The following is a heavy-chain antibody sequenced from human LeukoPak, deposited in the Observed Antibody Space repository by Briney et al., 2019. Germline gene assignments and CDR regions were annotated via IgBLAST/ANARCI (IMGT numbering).Heavy chain of an antibody. J-gene: IGHJ4*02. V-gene: IGHV4-61*02. D-gene: IGHD3-10*01. Sequence: SETLSLTCTVSGGPISSGSYYWSWIRQPAGKGLEWIGRIYTSGSTNYNPSLKSRVTISVDTSKNQFSLKLSSVTAADTAVYYCARRRRFGSSSNYYFDYWGQGTLVTVSS. CDR3: ARRRRFGSSSNYYFDY. CDR1: GGPISSGSYY. CDR2: IYTSGST.